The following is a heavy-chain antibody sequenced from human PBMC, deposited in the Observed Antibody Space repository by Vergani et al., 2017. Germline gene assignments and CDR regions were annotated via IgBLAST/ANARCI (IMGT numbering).Heavy chain of an antibody. V-gene: IGHV3-7*01. CDR2: IKQDGSEK. CDR1: GFTFSSYW. CDR3: ARDRYSYGLDY. Sequence: EVQLVESGGGLVQPGGSLRLSCAASGFTFSSYWMSWVRQAPGKGLEWVANIKQDGSEKYYVDSVKGRFTISRDNAKKSLYLQMNSLSAEDTAVYYCARDRYSYGLDYWGQGTLVTVSS. D-gene: IGHD5-18*01. J-gene: IGHJ4*02.